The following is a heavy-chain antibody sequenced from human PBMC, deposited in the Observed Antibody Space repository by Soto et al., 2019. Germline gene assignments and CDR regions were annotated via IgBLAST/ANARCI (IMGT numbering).Heavy chain of an antibody. D-gene: IGHD3-3*01. Sequence: GGSLRLSCAASGFTFSSYAMSWVRQAPGKGLEWVSAISGSGGSTYYADSVKGRFTISRDNSKNTLFLQMNSLRAEATAVYYCAKEVVAAFTICGVVKYYFDYWGQGTLVTVSS. J-gene: IGHJ4*02. CDR2: ISGSGGST. CDR3: AKEVVAAFTICGVVKYYFDY. V-gene: IGHV3-23*01. CDR1: GFTFSSYA.